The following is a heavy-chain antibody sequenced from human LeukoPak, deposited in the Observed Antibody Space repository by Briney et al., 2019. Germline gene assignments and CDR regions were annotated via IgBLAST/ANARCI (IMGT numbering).Heavy chain of an antibody. Sequence: GGSLRLSCAASGFTSSSYATHWVRQAPGKGLEWVAVISYDGSNKYYADSVKGRFTISRDNSKNTLYLQMNSLRAEDTAVYYCARELELENFWGQGTLVTVSS. CDR2: ISYDGSNK. V-gene: IGHV3-30-3*01. D-gene: IGHD1-7*01. CDR1: GFTSSSYA. CDR3: ARELELENF. J-gene: IGHJ4*02.